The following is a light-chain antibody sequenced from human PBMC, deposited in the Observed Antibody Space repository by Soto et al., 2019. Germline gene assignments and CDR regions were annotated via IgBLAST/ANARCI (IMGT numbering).Light chain of an antibody. CDR1: NSNIGTNP. Sequence: QSVLTQPPSASGPPGQRVTISCSGSNSNIGTNPVTWYQQLPGTAPKLLIHSNNQWPSGVPDRFSGSKSGTSASLAISGLQSEDEADYYCAAWDDSLNAWVFGGGTKLTVL. J-gene: IGLJ3*02. CDR3: AAWDDSLNAWV. CDR2: SNN. V-gene: IGLV1-44*01.